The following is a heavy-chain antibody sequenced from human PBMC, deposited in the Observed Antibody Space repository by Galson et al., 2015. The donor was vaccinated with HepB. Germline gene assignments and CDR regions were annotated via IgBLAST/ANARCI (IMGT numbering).Heavy chain of an antibody. CDR3: ARDQLRITMVRGVINDYYYYGMDV. J-gene: IGHJ6*02. CDR2: ISYDGSNK. V-gene: IGHV3-30*04. CDR1: GFTFSSYA. D-gene: IGHD3-10*01. Sequence: SLRLSCAASGFTFSSYAMHWVRQAPGKGLEWVAVISYDGSNKYYADSVKGRFTISRDNSKNTLYLQMNSLRAEDTAVYYCARDQLRITMVRGVINDYYYYGMDVWDQGTTVTVSS.